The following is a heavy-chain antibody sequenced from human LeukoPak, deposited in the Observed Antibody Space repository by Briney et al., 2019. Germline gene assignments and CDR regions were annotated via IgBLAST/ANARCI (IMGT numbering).Heavy chain of an antibody. Sequence: SVKVSSKQPLDTPTRYTTSTGPQAPGQGLECMGRIIPILDIATYAQKFQGRVTITADKSTSTAYMELSSLRCEDTAVYYCARDHGVTDPPPYGLDVWGQGTTVTVSS. D-gene: IGHD3-3*01. CDR2: IIPILDIA. CDR3: ARDHGVTDPPPYGLDV. J-gene: IGHJ6*02. CDR1: LDTPTRYT. V-gene: IGHV1-69*04.